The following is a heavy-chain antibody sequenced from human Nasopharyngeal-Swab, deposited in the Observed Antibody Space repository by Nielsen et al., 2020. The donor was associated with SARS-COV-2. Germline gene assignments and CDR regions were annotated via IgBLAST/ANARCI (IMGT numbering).Heavy chain of an antibody. V-gene: IGHV1-69*02. Sequence: WVRQAPGQGLEWLGRIIPILGIANYAQKFQGRVTITADKSMSTAYMELSSLRSEDTAVYYCATSSGYIVVVPAAIRRYYGMDVWGQGTTVTVSS. CDR3: ATSSGYIVVVPAAIRRYYGMDV. CDR2: IIPILGIA. D-gene: IGHD2-2*01. J-gene: IGHJ6*02.